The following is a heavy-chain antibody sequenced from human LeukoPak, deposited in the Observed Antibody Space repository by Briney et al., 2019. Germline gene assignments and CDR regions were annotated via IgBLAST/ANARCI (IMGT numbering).Heavy chain of an antibody. D-gene: IGHD3-10*01. CDR1: GFTFNGSA. J-gene: IGHJ4*02. V-gene: IGHV3-73*01. CDR2: IRSKANSYAT. CDR3: TSTIYGSGSHPFDY. Sequence: SGRSLRPSCAASGFTFNGSAMHWVRQASGKGLEWVGRIRSKANSYATAYAASVKGRFTISRDDSKNTAYLQMNSLKTEDTAVYYCTSTIYGSGSHPFDYWGRGTLVTVSS.